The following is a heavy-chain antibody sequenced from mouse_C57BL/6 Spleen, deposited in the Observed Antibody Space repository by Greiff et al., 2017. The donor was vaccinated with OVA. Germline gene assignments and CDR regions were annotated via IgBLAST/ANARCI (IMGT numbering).Heavy chain of an antibody. D-gene: IGHD1-1*01. CDR2: ISSGSSTI. CDR3: ASVDWYYDV. Sequence: EVMLVESGGGLVKPGGSLKLSCAASGFTFSDYGMHWVRQAPEQGLEWVAYISSGSSTIYYADTVKGRFTISGDNAKNTLFLQMTSLRSEDTAMYYCASVDWYYDVWGTGTTVTVSS. J-gene: IGHJ1*03. CDR1: GFTFSDYG. V-gene: IGHV5-17*01.